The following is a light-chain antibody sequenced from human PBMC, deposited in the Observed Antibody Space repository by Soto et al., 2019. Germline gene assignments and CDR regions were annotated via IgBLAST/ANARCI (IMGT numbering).Light chain of an antibody. CDR1: QSVSSY. Sequence: EIVLTQSQATLSLSPGERATLSCRASQSVSSYLAWYQQKPGQAPRLLIYDASNRATGIPARFSGSGSGTDFTLTISGLEPEDFAVYYCQQRSNWPPGITFGGGTKVEIK. J-gene: IGKJ4*01. V-gene: IGKV3-11*01. CDR2: DAS. CDR3: QQRSNWPPGIT.